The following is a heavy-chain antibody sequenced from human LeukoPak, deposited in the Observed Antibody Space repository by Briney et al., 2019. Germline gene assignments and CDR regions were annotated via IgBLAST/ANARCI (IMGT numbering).Heavy chain of an antibody. V-gene: IGHV3-23*01. CDR1: GFTFSSYA. Sequence: PGGSLRLSCAASGFTFSSYAMSWVRQAPGKGLEWVSAISGSGGSTYYADSVKGRFTISRDNSKNTLYLQMNSLRAEDTAVYYCAKDRRLSYYYDSSAPTRGGQGTLVTVSS. D-gene: IGHD3-22*01. J-gene: IGHJ4*02. CDR2: ISGSGGST. CDR3: AKDRRLSYYYDSSAPTR.